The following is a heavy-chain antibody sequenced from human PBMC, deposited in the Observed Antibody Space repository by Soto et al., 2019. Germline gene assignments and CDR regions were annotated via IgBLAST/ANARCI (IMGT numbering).Heavy chain of an antibody. CDR3: ARCSSSSDSLVSDLGYYFDY. D-gene: IGHD6-6*01. V-gene: IGHV4-31*03. J-gene: IGHJ4*02. CDR2: IYYSGST. Sequence: QVQLQESGPGLVKPSQTLSLTCTVSGGSISSGGYYWSWIRQHPGKGLEWIGYIYYSGSTYYNPSLKSRVTISVDTSKNQFSLKLSSVTAADTAVYYCARCSSSSDSLVSDLGYYFDYWGQGTLVTVSS. CDR1: GGSISSGGYY.